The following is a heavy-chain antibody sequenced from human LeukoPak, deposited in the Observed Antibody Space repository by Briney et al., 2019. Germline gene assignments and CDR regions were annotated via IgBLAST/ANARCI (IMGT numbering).Heavy chain of an antibody. CDR3: ARSPQGQWLEDYYYYYYMDV. Sequence: GGSLRLSCAASGFTFSTYWMSWVRQSPEKGLEWVANIKQDGSEIYYVDSVKGRFTISRDNAKNSLYLQMNSLRAGDTAVYYCARSPQGQWLEDYYYYYYMDVWGKGTTVTISS. CDR2: IKQDGSEI. CDR1: GFTFSTYW. D-gene: IGHD6-19*01. J-gene: IGHJ6*03. V-gene: IGHV3-7*01.